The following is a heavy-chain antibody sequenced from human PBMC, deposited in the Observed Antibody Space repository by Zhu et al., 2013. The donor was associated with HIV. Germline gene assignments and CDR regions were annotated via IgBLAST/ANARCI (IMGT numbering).Heavy chain of an antibody. J-gene: IGHJ4*02. CDR3: ARGGAFDF. V-gene: IGHV1-2*02. CDR2: INPNSGGT. Sequence: QVQLVQSGLSEEAGLSXIXCKASGYIFTGYYIHWVRQTPGQGLEWMGWINPNSGGTNYAQSFQGRVTMTGDKAITTAYMDLSRLTSYDTAVYYCARGGAFDFWGQGTLVTVSS. CDR1: GYIFTGYY.